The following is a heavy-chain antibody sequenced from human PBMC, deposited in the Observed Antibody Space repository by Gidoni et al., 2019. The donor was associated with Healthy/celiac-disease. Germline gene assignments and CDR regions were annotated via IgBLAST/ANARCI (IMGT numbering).Heavy chain of an antibody. CDR1: GGSFSGYY. CDR3: ARGTVGAWFGELLHYYYYYYMDV. V-gene: IGHV4-34*01. CDR2: INHSGST. J-gene: IGHJ6*03. Sequence: QVQLQQWGAGLLKPSETLSLTCAVYGGSFSGYYWNWLRQPPGKGLEWIGEINHSGSTNYNPSLKSRVTISVDTSKNQFSLKLSSVTAADTAVYYCARGTVGAWFGELLHYYYYYYMDVWGKGTTVTVSS. D-gene: IGHD3-10*01.